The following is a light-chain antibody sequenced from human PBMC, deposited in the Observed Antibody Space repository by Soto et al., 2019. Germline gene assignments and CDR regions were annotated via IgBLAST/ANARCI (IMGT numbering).Light chain of an antibody. V-gene: IGLV2-14*01. CDR2: EVS. J-gene: IGLJ1*01. CDR1: SSDVGGYNY. Sequence: QSVLTQPASMSGSPGQSITISCTGTSSDVGGYNYVSWYQQHPGKAPKLMIYEVSNRPSGVSNRFSGSKSGNTASLTISGLQAEDEADYYCSSYTSSSTRLYVFGTGTKLTVL. CDR3: SSYTSSSTRLYV.